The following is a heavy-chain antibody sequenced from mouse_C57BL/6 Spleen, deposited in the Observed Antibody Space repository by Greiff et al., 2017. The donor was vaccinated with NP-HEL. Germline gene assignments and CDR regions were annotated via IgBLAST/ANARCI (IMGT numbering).Heavy chain of an antibody. V-gene: IGHV5-4*01. D-gene: IGHD6-2*01. CDR1: GFTFSNYA. J-gene: IGHJ2*01. CDR2: ISDGGSYT. Sequence: EVQVVESGGGLVKPGGSLKLSCAASGFTFSNYAMSWVRQSQGKRLEWVATISDGGSYTYYPENVKGRFTISRDNAKNSLYLQMSHLKSEDTAMYYCARAPTSLLFAYWGQGTTLTVSS. CDR3: ARAPTSLLFAY.